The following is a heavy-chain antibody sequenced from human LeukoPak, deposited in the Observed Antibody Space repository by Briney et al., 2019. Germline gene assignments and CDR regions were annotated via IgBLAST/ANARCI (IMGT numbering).Heavy chain of an antibody. Sequence: SSETLSLTCTVSGGSISSSSYYWGWIRQPPGKGLEWIGSIYYSGSTYYNPSLKSRVTISVDTSKNQFSLKLSSVTAADTAVYYCARPELPGWSVLFGFWGQGTLVTVSS. CDR1: GGSISSSSYY. V-gene: IGHV4-39*07. CDR3: ARPELPGWSVLFGF. J-gene: IGHJ4*02. CDR2: IYYSGST. D-gene: IGHD2-15*01.